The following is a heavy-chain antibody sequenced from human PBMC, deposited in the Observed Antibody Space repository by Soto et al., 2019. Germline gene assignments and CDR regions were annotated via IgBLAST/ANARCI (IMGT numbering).Heavy chain of an antibody. J-gene: IGHJ5*02. V-gene: IGHV3-74*01. CDR1: GFTFAFYW. Sequence: DLVESGGGSVQPGGSLRLSCTASGFTFAFYWMHWVRQTPGKGLVWVSRINPEGTTTNYADSVEGRFTISRDNAKSALYLQMNSLSAEDTAIYYCTSDTFGLRDTWGQGTLVTVSS. CDR2: INPEGTTT. CDR3: TSDTFGLRDT. D-gene: IGHD3-16*01.